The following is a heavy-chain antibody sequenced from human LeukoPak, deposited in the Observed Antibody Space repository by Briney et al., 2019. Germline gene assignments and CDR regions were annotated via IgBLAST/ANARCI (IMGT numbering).Heavy chain of an antibody. CDR2: IYYSGST. J-gene: IGHJ4*02. D-gene: IGHD2-15*01. Sequence: SETLSLTCTVSGGSISSYYWSWIRQPPGKGLEWIGYIYYSGSTNYNPSLKSRVTISVDTSKNQFSLKLSSVTAADTAVYYCARGYCSGGSCYSGYFDYWGQGTLGTVSS. CDR1: GGSISSYY. V-gene: IGHV4-59*01. CDR3: ARGYCSGGSCYSGYFDY.